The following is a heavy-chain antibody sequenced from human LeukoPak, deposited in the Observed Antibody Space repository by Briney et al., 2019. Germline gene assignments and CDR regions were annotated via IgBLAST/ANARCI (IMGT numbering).Heavy chain of an antibody. D-gene: IGHD6-13*01. J-gene: IGHJ4*02. Sequence: GGSLRLSCAASGFTFSNAWMSWVRQAPGKGLEWVGRIKSKTDGGTTDYAAPVKGRFTISRDDSKNTLYLQMNSLKTEDTAVYYCTTDRRFSSSWYRAYYFDYWGQGTLVTVSS. CDR3: TTDRRFSSSWYRAYYFDY. V-gene: IGHV3-15*01. CDR2: IKSKTDGGTT. CDR1: GFTFSNAW.